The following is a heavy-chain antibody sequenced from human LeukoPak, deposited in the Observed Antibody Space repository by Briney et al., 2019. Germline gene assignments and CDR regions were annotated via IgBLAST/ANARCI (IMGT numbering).Heavy chain of an antibody. J-gene: IGHJ4*02. D-gene: IGHD3-10*01. CDR1: GGSISTYY. CDR2: IYYTGGT. Sequence: SETLSLTCTVSGGSISTYYWSWIRQPPGKGLEWIGYIYYTGGTNYSPSLKSRVTISVDTSKNQFYLKLSSVTAADTAVYYCARGRSGSYRYFDYWGQGTLVTVSS. CDR3: ARGRSGSYRYFDY. V-gene: IGHV4-59*12.